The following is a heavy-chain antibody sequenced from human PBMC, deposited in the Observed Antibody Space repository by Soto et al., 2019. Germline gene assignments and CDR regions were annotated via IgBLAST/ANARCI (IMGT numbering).Heavy chain of an antibody. CDR3: AKDPYYSSGWGGHFDY. V-gene: IGHV3-30*18. CDR1: GFTFSTCG. Sequence: QVQLVESGGGVVQPGRFLRLSCAASGFTFSTCGMHWVRHAPGKGLEWVAVISDDGSNKYYADSVKGRFTISRDNSKNTLYLQMNSMRAEDTAVNYSAKDPYYSSGWGGHFDYWGHGTLVTVSS. CDR2: ISDDGSNK. D-gene: IGHD6-19*01. J-gene: IGHJ4*01.